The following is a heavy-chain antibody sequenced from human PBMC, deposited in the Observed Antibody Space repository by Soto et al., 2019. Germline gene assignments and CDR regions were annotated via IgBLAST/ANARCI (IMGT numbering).Heavy chain of an antibody. CDR3: ARDLTIGHSGMDV. J-gene: IGHJ6*02. CDR1: GYTFTGCY. D-gene: IGHD3-9*01. Sequence: ASVKVSCKASGYTFTGCYMHWVRQAPGQGLEWMGWINPNSGGTNYAQKFQGWVTMTRDTSISTAYMELSRLRSDDTAVYYCARDLTIGHSGMDVWGQGTTVTVSS. CDR2: INPNSGGT. V-gene: IGHV1-2*04.